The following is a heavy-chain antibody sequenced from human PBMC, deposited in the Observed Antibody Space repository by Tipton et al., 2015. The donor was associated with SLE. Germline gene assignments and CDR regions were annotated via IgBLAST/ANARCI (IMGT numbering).Heavy chain of an antibody. J-gene: IGHJ6*02. CDR3: ARVQEGGYYFYGMDV. V-gene: IGHV4-59*01. CDR2: NYYNGDT. Sequence: TLSLTCTVSGGSISSYYWAWIRQPPGTGLEWIGYNYYNGDTNSNASLKSRVTISVDTSKSQVSLKLSSVTAADTAVYYCARVQEGGYYFYGMDVWGQGTTVTVSS. CDR1: GGSISSYY. D-gene: IGHD3-16*01.